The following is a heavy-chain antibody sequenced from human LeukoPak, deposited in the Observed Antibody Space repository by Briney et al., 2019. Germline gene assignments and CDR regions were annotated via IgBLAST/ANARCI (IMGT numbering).Heavy chain of an antibody. CDR1: GFTFSSYW. Sequence: GGSLTLSCAASGFTFSSYWMSWVRQAPGKGPEWEANIKQDGSEKYYVDSVKGRFTISRDNAKNSLYLQMNSLRAEDAAVYYCASVFSTLYYEGSRTPFDYWGQGTLVTVSS. CDR3: ASVFSTLYYEGSRTPFDY. D-gene: IGHD3-22*01. CDR2: IKQDGSEK. J-gene: IGHJ4*02. V-gene: IGHV3-7*01.